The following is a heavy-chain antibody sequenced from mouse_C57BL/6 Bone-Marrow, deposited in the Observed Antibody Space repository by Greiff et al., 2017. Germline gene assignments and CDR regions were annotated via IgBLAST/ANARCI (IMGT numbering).Heavy chain of an antibody. CDR3: ARRWLPYYAMDY. D-gene: IGHD2-2*01. V-gene: IGHV5-6*01. Sequence: EVQLVESGGDLVKPGGSLKLSCAASGFTFSSYGMSWVRQTPDKRLEWVATISSGGSYTYYPDSVKGRFTISRDNAKNTLYLQMSSLKSEDTAMYYCARRWLPYYAMDYWGQGTSVTVSS. J-gene: IGHJ4*01. CDR2: ISSGGSYT. CDR1: GFTFSSYG.